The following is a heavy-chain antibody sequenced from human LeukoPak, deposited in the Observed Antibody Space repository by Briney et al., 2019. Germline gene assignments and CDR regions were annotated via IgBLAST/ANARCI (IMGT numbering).Heavy chain of an antibody. J-gene: IGHJ4*02. CDR1: GFTVSSNY. CDR3: AKDRRGGYFDY. Sequence: PGGSLRLSCAASGFTVSSNYMSWVRQAPGKGLEWVSVIYSGGSTYYADSVKGRFTISRDNSKNTLYLQMNSLRAEDTAVYYCAKDRRGGYFDYWGQGTLVTVSS. D-gene: IGHD3-16*01. V-gene: IGHV3-66*02. CDR2: IYSGGST.